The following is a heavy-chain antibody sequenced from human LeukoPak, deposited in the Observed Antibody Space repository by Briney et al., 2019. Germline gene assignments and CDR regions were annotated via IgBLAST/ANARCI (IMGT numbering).Heavy chain of an antibody. V-gene: IGHV3-23*01. D-gene: IGHD3-10*01. Sequence: GGSLRLSCAASGFTFSTYAMYWVRQAPGKGLEXXXXXXASGNNTYYAVSVKGRFTISRDNSKNTLYVQMNSLRAEDTAVYYCAKGARDSGSYYAALHYWGQGTLVTVSS. CDR1: GFTFSTYA. CDR3: AKGARDSGSYYAALHY. CDR2: XXASGNNT. J-gene: IGHJ4*02.